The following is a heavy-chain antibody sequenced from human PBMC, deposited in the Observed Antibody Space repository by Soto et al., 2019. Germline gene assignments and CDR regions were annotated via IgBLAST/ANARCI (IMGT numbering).Heavy chain of an antibody. CDR3: VRGFIGVFAFDL. V-gene: IGHV3-74*01. CDR1: GFTFSSYW. CDR2: TDTDGSIT. D-gene: IGHD6-19*01. J-gene: IGHJ3*01. Sequence: GGSLRLSCAASGFTFSSYWMHWVRQAPGKGLVWVSLTDTDGSITRYADSVKGRFTISRDNAKNTLFLQMNSLRAEDTAVYSCVRGFIGVFAFDLWGQGTVVTVSS.